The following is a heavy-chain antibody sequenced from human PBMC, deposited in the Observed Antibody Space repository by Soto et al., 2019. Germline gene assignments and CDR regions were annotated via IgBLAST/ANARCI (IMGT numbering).Heavy chain of an antibody. CDR2: INHSGST. J-gene: IGHJ4*02. CDR3: ARLHFEGY. V-gene: IGHV4-34*01. Sequence: PSETLSLTCAVYGGSFSGYYWSWIRQPPGKGLEWIGEINHSGSTNYNPSLKSRVTISVDTSKNQFSLRLSSVTAADTAVYYCARLHFEGYWGQGTLVTVSS. CDR1: GGSFSGYY.